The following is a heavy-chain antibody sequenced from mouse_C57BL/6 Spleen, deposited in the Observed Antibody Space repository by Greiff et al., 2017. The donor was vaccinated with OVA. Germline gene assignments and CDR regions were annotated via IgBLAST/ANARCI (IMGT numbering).Heavy chain of an antibody. CDR1: GYTFTDYN. CDR3: ARAYYSSHYYAMDY. D-gene: IGHD2-12*01. Sequence: EVKLMESGPELVKPGASVKMSCKASGYTFTDYNMHWVKQSHGKSLEWIGYINPNNGGTSYNQKFKGKATLTVNKSSSTAYMELRSLTSEDSAVYYCARAYYSSHYYAMDYWGQGTSVTVSS. V-gene: IGHV1-22*01. J-gene: IGHJ4*01. CDR2: INPNNGGT.